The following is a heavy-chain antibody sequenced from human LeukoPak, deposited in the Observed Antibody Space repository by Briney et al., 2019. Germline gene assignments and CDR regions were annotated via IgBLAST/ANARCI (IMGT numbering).Heavy chain of an antibody. Sequence: SETLSLTCAVSGVSFNTFYWSWIRQPPGKGLEWIGQINRYGSANYNPSLMSRVAISLDTSKNKFSLKVTSVTAADTAVYYCARDSPYSPHDSWGQGTLVTVSS. V-gene: IGHV4-34*01. CDR2: INRYGSA. D-gene: IGHD4-11*01. CDR1: GVSFNTFY. J-gene: IGHJ4*02. CDR3: ARDSPYSPHDS.